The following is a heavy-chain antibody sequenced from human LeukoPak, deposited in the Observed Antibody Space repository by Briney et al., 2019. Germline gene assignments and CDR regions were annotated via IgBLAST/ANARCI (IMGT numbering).Heavy chain of an antibody. V-gene: IGHV1-69*04. Sequence: SVKVSCKASGGTFSNFAFSWVRQAPGQGLQWVGRIIPIVDVTSYAQNFKGRVTITADESTTTAYMELSSLRSEDAAVYYCAREMGDREFYFDYWGQGTLVTVSS. D-gene: IGHD3-10*01. CDR1: GGTFSNFA. CDR3: AREMGDREFYFDY. CDR2: IIPIVDVT. J-gene: IGHJ4*02.